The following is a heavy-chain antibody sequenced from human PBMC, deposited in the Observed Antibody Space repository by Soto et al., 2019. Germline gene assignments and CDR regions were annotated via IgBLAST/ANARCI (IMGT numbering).Heavy chain of an antibody. V-gene: IGHV4-31*03. CDR1: GGSISSGGYY. Sequence: PSETLSLTCTVSGGSISSGGYYWSWIRQHPGKGLEWIGYIYYSGSTYYNPSLKSRVTISVDTSKNQFPLKLSSVTAADTAVYYCARIGMTTNYFDYWGQGTLVTVSS. J-gene: IGHJ4*02. CDR2: IYYSGST. D-gene: IGHD4-17*01. CDR3: ARIGMTTNYFDY.